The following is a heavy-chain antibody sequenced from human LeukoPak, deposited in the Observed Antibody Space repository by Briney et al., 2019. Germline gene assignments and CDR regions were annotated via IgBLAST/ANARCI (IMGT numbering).Heavy chain of an antibody. J-gene: IGHJ5*02. CDR1: GYTFTSYA. V-gene: IGHV1-3*01. Sequence: ASVKVSCKASGYTFTSYAMHWVRQAPGQRLEWMGWINAGNGNTKYSQKFQGRVTITRDTSASTAYMELSSLRSEDTAVYYCARVQIDYNTNWFDPWGQGTLVTVSS. D-gene: IGHD1-1*01. CDR3: ARVQIDYNTNWFDP. CDR2: INAGNGNT.